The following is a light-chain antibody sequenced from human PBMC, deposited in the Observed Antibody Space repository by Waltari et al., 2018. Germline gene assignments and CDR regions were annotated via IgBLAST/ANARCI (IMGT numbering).Light chain of an antibody. CDR3: TSYTSSRTRV. Sequence: QSALTQPASVSGSPGQSITISCTGTSSDVGGYNYVSWYQQYPGKAPKLMIYDVSNRPSGVSNRFSGSKSGNTASLTISGRQAEDEADYYCTSYTSSRTRVFGGGTKLTVL. CDR2: DVS. CDR1: SSDVGGYNY. J-gene: IGLJ3*02. V-gene: IGLV2-14*03.